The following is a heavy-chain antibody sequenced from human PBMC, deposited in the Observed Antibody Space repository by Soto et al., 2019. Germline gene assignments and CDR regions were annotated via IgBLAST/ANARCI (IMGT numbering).Heavy chain of an antibody. CDR2: ISLYSDGT. D-gene: IGHD2-2*01. V-gene: IGHV1-18*01. Sequence: ASVKGSCKTSGYTFSNYGITWVRQAPGQPLEWLGWISLYSDGTNYAQKFQGRVSMTTDTSTTTAYMELRSLRSDDTAVYYCARVVPGAEAWFGPWGQGTLVTVSS. CDR3: ARVVPGAEAWFGP. J-gene: IGHJ5*02. CDR1: GYTFSNYG.